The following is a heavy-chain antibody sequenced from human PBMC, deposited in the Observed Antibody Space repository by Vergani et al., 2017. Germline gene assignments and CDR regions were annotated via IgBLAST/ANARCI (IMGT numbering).Heavy chain of an antibody. CDR2: IYYSGST. CDR3: ARGGCRSTSCYRY. J-gene: IGHJ4*02. D-gene: IGHD2-2*01. Sequence: QVQLQESGPGLVKPSQTLSLTCTVSGGSISSGGYYWSWIRQHPGKGLEWSGYIYYSGSTYYNPSLKSRVTISVDTSKNQFSLKLSCVTAADTAVDYCARGGCRSTSCYRYWGQGTLVTVSP. V-gene: IGHV4-31*03. CDR1: GGSISSGGYY.